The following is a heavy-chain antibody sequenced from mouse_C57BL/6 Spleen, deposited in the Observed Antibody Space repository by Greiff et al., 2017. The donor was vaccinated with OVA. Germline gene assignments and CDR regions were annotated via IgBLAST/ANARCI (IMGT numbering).Heavy chain of an antibody. D-gene: IGHD1-1*01. CDR2: IDPSDSYT. CDR3: ARGGLYGSSYWYFDV. CDR1: GYTFTSYW. Sequence: VQLQQSGAELVMPGASVKLSCKASGYTFTSYWMHWVKQRPGQGLEWIGEIDPSDSYTNYNQKFKGKSTLTVDKSSSTAYMQLSSLTSEDSAVYYCARGGLYGSSYWYFDVWGTGTTVTVSS. J-gene: IGHJ1*03. V-gene: IGHV1-69*01.